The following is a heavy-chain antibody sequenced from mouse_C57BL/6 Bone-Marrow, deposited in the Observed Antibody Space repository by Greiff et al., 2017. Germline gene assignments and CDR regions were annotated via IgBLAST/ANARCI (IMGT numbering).Heavy chain of an antibody. J-gene: IGHJ4*01. V-gene: IGHV1-20*01. Sequence: VQLKQSGPELVKPGDSVKISCKASGYSFTGYFMNWVMQSHGKSLEWIGRINPYNGDTFYNQKFKGKATLTVDKSSSTAHMELRSLTSEDSAVYYCARPGSSYYYAMDYWGQGTSVTVSS. CDR3: ARPGSSYYYAMDY. D-gene: IGHD1-1*01. CDR1: GYSFTGYF. CDR2: INPYNGDT.